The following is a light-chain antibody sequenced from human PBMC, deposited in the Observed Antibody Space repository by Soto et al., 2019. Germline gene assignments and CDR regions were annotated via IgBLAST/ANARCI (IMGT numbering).Light chain of an antibody. V-gene: IGKV1-5*03. CDR3: QHYNSLYT. J-gene: IGKJ2*01. CDR2: KAS. Sequence: DIKMTQSPSTLSASVGDRVTITCRASQSISSWLAWYQQKPGKAPKLLIYKASSLESGVPSRFSCSGSGTEFTLTISSLQPDDVATYYCQHYNSLYTFGQGTKLEIK. CDR1: QSISSW.